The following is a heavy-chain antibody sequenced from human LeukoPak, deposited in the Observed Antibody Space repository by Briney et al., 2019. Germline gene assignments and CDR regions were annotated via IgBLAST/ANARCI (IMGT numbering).Heavy chain of an antibody. CDR2: IYPGDSDT. J-gene: IGHJ6*03. Sequence: GESLKISCKGSGYSFTSYWIGWVRQMPGKGLEWMGIIYPGDSDTRYSPSFQGQVTISADKSISTAYLQWSSLKASDTAMYYCARRIVVGRYNYYYYYMDVWGKGTTVTISS. D-gene: IGHD2-2*01. CDR3: ARRIVVGRYNYYYYYMDV. V-gene: IGHV5-51*01. CDR1: GYSFTSYW.